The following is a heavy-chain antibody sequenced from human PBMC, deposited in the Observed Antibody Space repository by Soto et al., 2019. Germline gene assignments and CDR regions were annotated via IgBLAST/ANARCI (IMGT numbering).Heavy chain of an antibody. CDR2: INDGGSA. J-gene: IGHJ4*02. Sequence: QVQLQQWGAGLLKPSETLSLTCAVYGGSFSGYSWTWIRQSPGKGLEWIGQINDGGSANYNPSLKRLVTISVDTSNNEFFLELSSVTAADTAVYYCARGLFSETHYSGGWYFFDYWGQGTLVTVSS. CDR3: ARGLFSETHYSGGWYFFDY. V-gene: IGHV4-34*01. CDR1: GGSFSGYS. D-gene: IGHD1-26*01.